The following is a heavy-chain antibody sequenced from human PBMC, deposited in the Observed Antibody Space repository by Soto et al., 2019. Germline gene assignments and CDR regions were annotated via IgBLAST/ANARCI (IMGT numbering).Heavy chain of an antibody. CDR2: VHYSGST. J-gene: IGHJ3*02. Sequence: SETLSLTCTVSGDSISTYYWTWIRQPPGKGLEWVGYVHYSGSTNYNPSLKSRVTISLDTSKNQFSLKLSSVTAADTAVYYCASFSYYDSSGSHDAFDIWAQGTMVTVSS. CDR1: GDSISTYY. V-gene: IGHV4-59*01. CDR3: ASFSYYDSSGSHDAFDI. D-gene: IGHD3-22*01.